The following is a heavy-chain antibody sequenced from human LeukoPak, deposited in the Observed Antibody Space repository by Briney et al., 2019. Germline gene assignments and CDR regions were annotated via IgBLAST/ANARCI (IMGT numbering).Heavy chain of an antibody. CDR3: ARPPTMVVGVISAFDI. CDR2: IYYSGST. J-gene: IGHJ3*02. Sequence: PSETLSLTCTVSGGSISSSSYYWGWIRQPPGKGLEWIGSIYYSGSTYYNPSLKSRVTISVDMSKNQFSLKLSSVTAADTAVYYCARPPTMVVGVISAFDIWGQGTMVTVSS. CDR1: GGSISSSSYY. D-gene: IGHD3-10*01. V-gene: IGHV4-39*07.